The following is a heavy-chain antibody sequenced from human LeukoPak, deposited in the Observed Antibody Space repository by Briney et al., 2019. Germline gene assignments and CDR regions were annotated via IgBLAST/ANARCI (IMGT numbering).Heavy chain of an antibody. J-gene: IGHJ4*02. CDR2: ISGSGGST. D-gene: IGHD3-22*01. Sequence: GESLKISCAASGFTFSSYAMSWVRQAPGKGLEWVSAISGSGGSTYYADSVKGRFTISRDNSKNTLYLQMNSLRAEDTAVYYCAKDRYYYDSSGYYYGGYFDYWGQGTLVTVSS. CDR3: AKDRYYYDSSGYYYGGYFDY. V-gene: IGHV3-23*01. CDR1: GFTFSSYA.